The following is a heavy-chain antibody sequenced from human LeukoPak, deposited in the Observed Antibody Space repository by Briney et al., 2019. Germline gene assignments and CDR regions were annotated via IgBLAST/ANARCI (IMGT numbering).Heavy chain of an antibody. CDR1: GGSISSGDYY. CDR3: ARDGYYDSSDNY. CDR2: IYYSGST. D-gene: IGHD3-22*01. V-gene: IGHV4-30-4*08. Sequence: SQTLSLTCTVSGGSISSGDYYWSWIRQPPGRGLEWIGYIYYSGSTYYNPSLKSRVTMSVDASKNQFSLKLSSVTAADTAVYYCARDGYYDSSDNYWGQGTLVTVSS. J-gene: IGHJ4*02.